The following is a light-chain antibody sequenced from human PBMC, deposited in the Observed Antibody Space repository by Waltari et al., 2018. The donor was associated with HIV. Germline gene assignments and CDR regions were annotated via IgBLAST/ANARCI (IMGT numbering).Light chain of an antibody. Sequence: EIVMTQSPATLSVSPGERATLSSRAIQSFNTNLAWYRPKPGQAPRRLIFSASARAAGIPARFSGSGSATDFTLTISSPQSEDSAVYYCQHYNNRPPLTFGQGTRLEI. CDR1: QSFNTN. CDR3: QHYNNRPPLT. CDR2: SAS. V-gene: IGKV3-15*01. J-gene: IGKJ5*01.